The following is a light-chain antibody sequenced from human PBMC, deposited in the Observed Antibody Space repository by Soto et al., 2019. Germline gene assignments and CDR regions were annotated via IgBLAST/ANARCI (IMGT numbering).Light chain of an antibody. V-gene: IGLV2-14*01. CDR2: DVT. CDR3: SSYTSSSTPLV. J-gene: IGLJ3*02. Sequence: QSALTQPASVSGSPGQSITISCTGTSSDVGGYNYVSWSQQHPGKAPKLMIYDVTNRPSGVSNRFSGSKSGNTASLTISGLQAEDEADYYCSSYTSSSTPLVFGGGTKLTVL. CDR1: SSDVGGYNY.